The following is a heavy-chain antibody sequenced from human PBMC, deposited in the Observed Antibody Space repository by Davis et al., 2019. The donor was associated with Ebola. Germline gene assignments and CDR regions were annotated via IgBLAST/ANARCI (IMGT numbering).Heavy chain of an antibody. CDR3: ARGGRDYDSSGYYYFDY. CDR1: GFTFSSYS. Sequence: GESLKISCAASGFTFSSYSMNWVRQAPGKGLEWVSVIYSGGSTYYADSVKGRFTISRHNSKNTLYLQMNSLRAEDTAVYYCARGGRDYDSSGYYYFDYWGQGTLVTVSS. V-gene: IGHV3-53*04. CDR2: IYSGGST. D-gene: IGHD3-22*01. J-gene: IGHJ4*02.